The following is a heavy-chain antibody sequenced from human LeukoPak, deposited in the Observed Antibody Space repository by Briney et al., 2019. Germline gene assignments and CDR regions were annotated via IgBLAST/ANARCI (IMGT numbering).Heavy chain of an antibody. Sequence: QPGGSLRLSCAASGFILSNCAMTWVRQAPGKGLEWVSGIDTKGTRTYYADSVKGRLTISRDNSKNTLFLQLNSLRAEDTAVYYCVKEVVATIPPLWGQGTLVTVSS. J-gene: IGHJ4*02. CDR3: VKEVVATIPPL. CDR2: IDTKGTRT. D-gene: IGHD5-12*01. CDR1: GFILSNCA. V-gene: IGHV3-23*01.